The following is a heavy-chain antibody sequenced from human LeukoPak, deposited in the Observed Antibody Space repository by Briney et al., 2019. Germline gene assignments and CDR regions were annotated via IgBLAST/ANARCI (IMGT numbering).Heavy chain of an antibody. CDR2: IYYSGRT. V-gene: IGHV4-39*01. CDR1: GGSISSSSYS. CDR3: ARQDYYDSSGYCDAFDI. Sequence: KPSETLSLTCTVSGGSISSSSYSWGWVRQPPGKGLEWIGSIYYSGRTYYNPSLRSRVTISVDTSKNQFSLKLSSVTAADTAVYYCARQDYYDSSGYCDAFDIWGQGTMVTVSS. J-gene: IGHJ3*02. D-gene: IGHD3-22*01.